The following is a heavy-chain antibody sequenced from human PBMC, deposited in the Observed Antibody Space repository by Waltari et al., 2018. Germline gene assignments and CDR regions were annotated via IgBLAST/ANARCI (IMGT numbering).Heavy chain of an antibody. CDR2: IYYNGRT. J-gene: IGHJ4*02. CDR1: GGAIGRDY. D-gene: IGHD6-6*01. Sequence: QVQLQESGPGLVKPSETLSLTCTVSGGAIGRDYLTWIRQPPGKGLEWIGYIYYNGRTNPPLKSRVAISLDTSKTQVSLKLNSVTAADTAVYYCARSSSVAARLGSVYWGQGTLVTVSS. V-gene: IGHV4-59*08. CDR3: ARSSSVAARLGSVY.